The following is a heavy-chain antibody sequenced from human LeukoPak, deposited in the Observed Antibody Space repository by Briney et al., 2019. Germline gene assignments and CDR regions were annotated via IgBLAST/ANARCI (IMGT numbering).Heavy chain of an antibody. D-gene: IGHD5-24*01. V-gene: IGHV1-69*13. J-gene: IGHJ4*02. CDR1: GGTFISYA. CDR3: ARGDGYNFHDY. CDR2: IIPIFGTA. Sequence: GASVKVSCKASGGTFISYAISWVRQAPGQGLEWMGGIIPIFGTANYAQKFQGRVTITADESTSTAYMELSSLRSEDTAVYYCARGDGYNFHDYWGQGTLVTVSS.